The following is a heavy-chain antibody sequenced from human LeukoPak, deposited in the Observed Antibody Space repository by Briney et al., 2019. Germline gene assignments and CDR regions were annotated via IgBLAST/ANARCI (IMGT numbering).Heavy chain of an antibody. CDR3: ARERRMGVVVVAHYFDY. CDR1: GGSISSGGYS. D-gene: IGHD2-15*01. J-gene: IGHJ4*02. Sequence: PSQTLSLTCAVSGGSISSGGYSWSWIRQPPGKGLEWIGYIYHSGSTYYNPSLKSRVTISVDTSKNHFSLKLSSVTAADTAVYYCARERRMGVVVVAHYFDYWGQGTLVTVSS. V-gene: IGHV4-30-2*01. CDR2: IYHSGST.